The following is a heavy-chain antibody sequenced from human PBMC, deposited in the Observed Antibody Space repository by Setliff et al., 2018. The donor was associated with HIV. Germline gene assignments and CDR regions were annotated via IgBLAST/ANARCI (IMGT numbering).Heavy chain of an antibody. Sequence: GGSLRLSCAASGFAFSTFDMNWVRQAPGKGLEWVSAVGVGGGATYYADSVRGRFAVSRDDSKNTLYLEMSGLRAEDTAIYYCAKPTSGMYPRSCDLWGQGTMVTVSS. J-gene: IGHJ3*01. CDR3: AKPTSGMYPRSCDL. CDR2: VGVGGGAT. V-gene: IGHV3-23*01. D-gene: IGHD1-1*01. CDR1: GFAFSTFD.